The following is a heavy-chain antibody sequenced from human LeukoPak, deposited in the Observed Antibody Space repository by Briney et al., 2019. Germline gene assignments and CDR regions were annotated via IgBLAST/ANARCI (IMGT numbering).Heavy chain of an antibody. CDR2: IYSGGST. CDR1: GFTFSRYD. V-gene: IGHV3-66*01. Sequence: PGGSLRLSCAASGFTFSRYDLSWVRQAPGKGLEWVSVIYSGGSTYYADSVKGRFTISRDNSKNTLYLQMNSLRAEDTAVYYCARDWWVYAFDIWGQGTMVTVSS. CDR3: ARDWWVYAFDI. D-gene: IGHD2-15*01. J-gene: IGHJ3*02.